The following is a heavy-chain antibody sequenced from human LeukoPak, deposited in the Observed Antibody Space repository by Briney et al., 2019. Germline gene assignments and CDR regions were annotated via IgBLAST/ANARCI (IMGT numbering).Heavy chain of an antibody. D-gene: IGHD1-26*01. CDR2: IYYSGST. CDR1: GGSISSYY. V-gene: IGHV4-59*01. CDR3: AREGEILYYGMDV. Sequence: PSETLSPTCTVSGGSISSYYWSWIRQPPGKGLEWIGYIYYSGSTNYNPSLKSRVTISVDTSKNQFSLKLSSVTAADTAVYYCAREGEILYYGMDVWGQGTTVTVSS. J-gene: IGHJ6*02.